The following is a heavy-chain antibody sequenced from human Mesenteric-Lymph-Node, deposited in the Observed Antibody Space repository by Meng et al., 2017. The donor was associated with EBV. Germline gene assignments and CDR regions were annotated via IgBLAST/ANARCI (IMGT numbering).Heavy chain of an antibody. Sequence: EVQRVEYGGGLIQPGGSLRLSCAASGFTVSGNYMNWVRQAPGKGLEWVSVIYSGGSTYYADSVKGRFTISRDNSENTLYLQMNSLKAEDTAVYYCTRSYSSSSFDSWGQGTLVTVSS. CDR1: GFTVSGNY. V-gene: IGHV3-53*01. CDR2: IYSGGST. J-gene: IGHJ4*02. D-gene: IGHD6-13*01. CDR3: TRSYSSSSFDS.